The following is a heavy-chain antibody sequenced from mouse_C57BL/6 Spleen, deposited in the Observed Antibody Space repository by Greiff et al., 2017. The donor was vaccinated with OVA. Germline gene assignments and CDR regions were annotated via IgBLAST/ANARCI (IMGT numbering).Heavy chain of an antibody. CDR2: IYPSDSET. J-gene: IGHJ2*01. CDR3: ARGYYYYFDY. Sequence: QVQLQQSGAELVRPGSSVKLSCKASGYTFTSYWMDWVKQRPGQGLEWIGNIYPSDSETHYNQKFKDKATLTVDKSSSTAYMQLSSLTSEDSAVYYRARGYYYYFDYWGQGTTLTVSS. D-gene: IGHD1-1*01. CDR1: GYTFTSYW. V-gene: IGHV1-61*01.